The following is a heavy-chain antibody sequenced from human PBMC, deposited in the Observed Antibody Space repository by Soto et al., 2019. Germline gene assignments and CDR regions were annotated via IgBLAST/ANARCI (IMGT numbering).Heavy chain of an antibody. V-gene: IGHV4-31*03. CDR3: AREAYYYDRSPDWYFDL. Sequence: QVQLQESGPGLVKPSQTLSLTCTVSGGSISSGGYYWSWIRQHPGKGLEWIGYIYYSGSTYYNPSLKSRVTISVDTSKNQFSLKLSSVTAADAAVYYCAREAYYYDRSPDWYFDLWGRGTLVTVSS. J-gene: IGHJ2*01. D-gene: IGHD3-22*01. CDR2: IYYSGST. CDR1: GGSISSGGYY.